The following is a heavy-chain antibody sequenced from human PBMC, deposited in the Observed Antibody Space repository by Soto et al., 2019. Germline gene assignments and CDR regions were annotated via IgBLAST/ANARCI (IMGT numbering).Heavy chain of an antibody. V-gene: IGHV4-59*08. D-gene: IGHD4-17*01. CDR1: GGSISGYY. Sequence: QVQLQESGPGLVKPSETLSLTCTVSGGSISGYYWSWIRQPPGKGLEWLGYIYYTGSTNYNPSLVSRVTISLDTSKNQFSLRLNSVSAADTAMYFCARHGDYRNFRYYYYMDVWGKGTTVTVSS. CDR2: IYYTGST. J-gene: IGHJ6*03. CDR3: ARHGDYRNFRYYYYMDV.